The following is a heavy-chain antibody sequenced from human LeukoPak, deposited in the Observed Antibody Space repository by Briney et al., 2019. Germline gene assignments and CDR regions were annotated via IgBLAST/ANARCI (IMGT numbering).Heavy chain of an antibody. CDR2: ISWNSGSI. CDR1: GFTFDDYA. V-gene: IGHV3-9*01. Sequence: PGGSLRPSCAASGFTFDDYAMHWVRHAPGKGLEWVSGISWNSGSIGYADSVKGRFTISRDNAKNSLYLQMNSLRAEDTALYYCAKAGYSSSWYPPKPFDYWGQGTLVTVSS. J-gene: IGHJ4*02. CDR3: AKAGYSSSWYPPKPFDY. D-gene: IGHD6-13*01.